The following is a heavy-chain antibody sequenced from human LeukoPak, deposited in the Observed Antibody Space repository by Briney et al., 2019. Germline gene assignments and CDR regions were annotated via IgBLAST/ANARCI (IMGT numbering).Heavy chain of an antibody. CDR3: ARDGGPPMVRGVIFT. CDR1: GYTFTGYY. Sequence: SVKVSCKASGYTFTGYYMHWVRQAPGQGLEWMGWINPNSGGTNYAQKFQGRVTMTRDTSISTAYMELSRLRSDDTAVYYGARDGGPPMVRGVIFTWGQGTLVTVSS. J-gene: IGHJ5*02. V-gene: IGHV1-2*02. CDR2: INPNSGGT. D-gene: IGHD3-10*01.